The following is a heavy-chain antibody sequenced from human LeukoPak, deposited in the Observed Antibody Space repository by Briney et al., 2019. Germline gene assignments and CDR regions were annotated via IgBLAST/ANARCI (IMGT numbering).Heavy chain of an antibody. CDR3: ARLARGRWLDP. V-gene: IGHV4-59*08. D-gene: IGHD6-6*01. Sequence: PSETLSLTCNVSGDSIRNYYWSWIRQTPGKGLEWIGHIYDSGSTNYNPSLKSRVTISVDTSKNQFSLKVSSVTAADTAVYYCARLARGRWLDPWGQGTLVTVSS. J-gene: IGHJ5*02. CDR2: IYDSGST. CDR1: GDSIRNYY.